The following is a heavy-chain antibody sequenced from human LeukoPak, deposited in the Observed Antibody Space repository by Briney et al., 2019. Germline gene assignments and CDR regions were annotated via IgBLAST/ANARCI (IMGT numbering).Heavy chain of an antibody. J-gene: IGHJ4*02. D-gene: IGHD1-26*01. Sequence: GGSLRLSCAASGSTFSSYAMSWVRQAPEKGMEWVSTISGSGGGTYYADSVKGRFTISRDDSKNTLYLQMNSLRAEDTAVYYCVKDLGRYRNNCFDYWGQGTLVTVSS. CDR2: ISGSGGGT. CDR3: VKDLGRYRNNCFDY. V-gene: IGHV3-23*01. CDR1: GSTFSSYA.